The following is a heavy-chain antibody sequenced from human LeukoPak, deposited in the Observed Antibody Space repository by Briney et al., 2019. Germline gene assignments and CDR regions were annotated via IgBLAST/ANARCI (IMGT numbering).Heavy chain of an antibody. V-gene: IGHV3-23*01. CDR1: GFTFSSYA. Sequence: PGGSLRLSCAASGFTFSSYAMSWVRQAPGQGLEWVSAISGRGDTIFYADSLKGRFTVSRDNSKNTLYLQMNSLRAEDTAVYYCAKATMATTYFDYWGQGTLVTVSS. D-gene: IGHD5-24*01. J-gene: IGHJ4*02. CDR2: ISGRGDTI. CDR3: AKATMATTYFDY.